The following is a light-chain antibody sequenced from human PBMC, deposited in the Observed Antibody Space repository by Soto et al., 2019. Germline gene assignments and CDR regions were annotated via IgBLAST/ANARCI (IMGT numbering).Light chain of an antibody. CDR1: QGISDR. V-gene: IGKV1-12*01. CDR3: LQAYSVPRT. J-gene: IGKJ3*01. Sequence: DIQMTQSPSSVSASVGDRVTITCRASQGISDRLAWYQQKPGKAPKLLIYSASSLLSGVPSRFSGSTAGTDFALAIICLQPEDFASYYVLQAYSVPRTFGRGTKVDIK. CDR2: SAS.